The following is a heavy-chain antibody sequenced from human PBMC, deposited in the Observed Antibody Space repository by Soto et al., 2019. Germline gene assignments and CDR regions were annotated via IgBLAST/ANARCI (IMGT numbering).Heavy chain of an antibody. CDR1: GGSISSGGYS. CDR2: IYHSGST. CDR3: VRGTGDLYYYYGMDV. J-gene: IGHJ6*02. D-gene: IGHD4-17*01. Sequence: QLQLQESGSGLVKPSQTLSLTCAVSGGSISSGGYSWSWIRQPPGKGLEWIGYIYHSGSTYYNPSLKSRVTISVDRSKNQFSLKLSSVTAADTAVYYCVRGTGDLYYYYGMDVWGQGTTVTVSS. V-gene: IGHV4-30-2*01.